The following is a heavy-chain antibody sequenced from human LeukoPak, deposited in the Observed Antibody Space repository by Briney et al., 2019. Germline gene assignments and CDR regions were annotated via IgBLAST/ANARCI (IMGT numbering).Heavy chain of an antibody. CDR2: INPNIGGT. CDR3: ASDGGGYCSSTSCYNNFDY. Sequence: ASVKVSCKASGYTFTGYYMHWVRQAPGQGLEWMGWINPNIGGTNYAQKFQGRVTMTRDTSISTAYMELSRLRSDDTAVYYCASDGGGYCSSTSCYNNFDYWGQGTLVTVSS. D-gene: IGHD2-2*02. CDR1: GYTFTGYY. V-gene: IGHV1-2*02. J-gene: IGHJ4*02.